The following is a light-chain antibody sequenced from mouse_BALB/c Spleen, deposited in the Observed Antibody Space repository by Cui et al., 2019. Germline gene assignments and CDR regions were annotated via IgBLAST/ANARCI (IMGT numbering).Light chain of an antibody. V-gene: IGKV4-59*01. CDR2: DTS. CDR3: QQWSSNPPT. Sequence: QIVLTQSPAIMSASPGEKVTMTCSASSSVSYMHWYQQKSGTSPKRWIYDTSKLASRVPARFSGSGSGTSYSLTISSMEAEDAATYYCQQWSSNPPTFGSGTKLEIK. J-gene: IGKJ4*01. CDR1: SSVSY.